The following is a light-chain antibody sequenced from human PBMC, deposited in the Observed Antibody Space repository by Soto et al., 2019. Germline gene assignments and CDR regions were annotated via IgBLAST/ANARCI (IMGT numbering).Light chain of an antibody. CDR2: GAS. Sequence: VMTQSPATLSVSPGESATLSCRASQSVSRSLAWYQQKPGQAPRLLIYGASTRATDIPARFSGSGSGTEFTLTISSLQSEDFAFYYCQQYNNWPPWTFGQGTKVEFK. CDR3: QQYNNWPPWT. V-gene: IGKV3-15*01. J-gene: IGKJ1*01. CDR1: QSVSRS.